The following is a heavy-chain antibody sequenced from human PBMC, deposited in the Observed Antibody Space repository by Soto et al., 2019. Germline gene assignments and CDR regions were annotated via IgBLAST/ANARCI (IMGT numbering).Heavy chain of an antibody. CDR3: ARGLGGVQH. CDR2: LYDSGSI. CDR1: GGSFSGYY. Sequence: SSETLSLTCAVYGGSFSGYYCSWIRQPPGKGLEWIGELYDSGSINYNASLKSRVSISVDTSKNQFSLKLSSVTAADTAVYYCARGLGGVQHWGQGTLVTVSS. V-gene: IGHV4-34*01. J-gene: IGHJ1*01.